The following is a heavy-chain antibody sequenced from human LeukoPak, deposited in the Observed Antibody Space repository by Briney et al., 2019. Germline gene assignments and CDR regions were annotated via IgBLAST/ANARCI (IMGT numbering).Heavy chain of an antibody. V-gene: IGHV1-69*13. J-gene: IGHJ4*02. D-gene: IGHD3-22*01. CDR3: VRDGSYYDSSGYYYLY. CDR1: GGTFSSYA. Sequence: SVKVSCKASGGTFSSYAISWVRQAPGQGLEWMGGITPMFGTANYAQKFQGRVTITADESTSTAYMELSSLRSEDTAVYYCVRDGSYYDSSGYYYLYWGQGTLVIVSS. CDR2: ITPMFGTA.